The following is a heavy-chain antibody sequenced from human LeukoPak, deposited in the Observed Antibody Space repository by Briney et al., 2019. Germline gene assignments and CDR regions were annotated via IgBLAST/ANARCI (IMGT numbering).Heavy chain of an antibody. CDR1: GSISNYY. J-gene: IGHJ2*01. CDR2: IYYSGST. D-gene: IGHD6-13*01. CDR3: ASSSRSDWYVDH. Sequence: SETLSLTCTVSGSISNYYWTWIRQSPGKGLEWIGYIYYSGSTNYSPSLKSRVTISLDTSKNQFSLRLSAETAADTAEYYCASSSRSDWYVDHWGRGTLVTVSS. V-gene: IGHV4-59*01.